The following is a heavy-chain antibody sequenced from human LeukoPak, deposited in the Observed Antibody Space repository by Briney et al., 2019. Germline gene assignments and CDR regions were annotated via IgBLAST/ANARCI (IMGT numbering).Heavy chain of an antibody. CDR2: ISAYNGNT. V-gene: IGHV1-18*01. J-gene: IGHJ4*02. CDR1: GYTFTSYG. Sequence: ASVKVSCKASGYTFTSYGISWVRQAPGQGLEWMGWISAYNGNTNYAQKLQGRVTMTTDTSTSTAYMELRSLRSDDTAVYYCARGLYSYYDSSXVFGYWGQGXXVTXSS. CDR3: ARGLYSYYDSSXVFGY. D-gene: IGHD3-22*01.